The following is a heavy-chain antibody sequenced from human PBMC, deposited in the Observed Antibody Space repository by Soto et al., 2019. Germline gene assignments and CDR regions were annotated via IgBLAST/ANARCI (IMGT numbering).Heavy chain of an antibody. CDR1: GDSISNGDYY. CDR3: ARVRRTEGHLDYWYFDV. V-gene: IGHV4-31*03. Sequence: QVQLQESGPGLVKPSQTLSLTCTVSGDSISNGDYYWTWIRQLPGKGLEWSGYIYYSGSTYYIPSLQSRVTISVDTSQNQFSLKLTSVTAADTAVYYCARVRRTEGHLDYWYFDVWGHGTLVTVSS. D-gene: IGHD1-1*01. CDR2: IYYSGST. J-gene: IGHJ2*01.